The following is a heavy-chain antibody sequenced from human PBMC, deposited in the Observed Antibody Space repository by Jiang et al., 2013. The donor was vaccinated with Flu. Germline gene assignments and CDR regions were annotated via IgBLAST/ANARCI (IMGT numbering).Heavy chain of an antibody. Sequence: GSGLVKPSETVSLTCTVSGGFISGSSNHWAWIRQPPGKGLEWIGSIYHSGTTYYNVSLKSQVTMSVDTSKNQFSLKLNSVTAADTAVYFCMTDRGHARGFENWGQGTLVTVSS. CDR1: GGFISGSSNH. J-gene: IGHJ4*02. V-gene: IGHV4-39*02. D-gene: IGHD3-10*01. CDR3: MTDRGHARGFEN. CDR2: IYHSGTT.